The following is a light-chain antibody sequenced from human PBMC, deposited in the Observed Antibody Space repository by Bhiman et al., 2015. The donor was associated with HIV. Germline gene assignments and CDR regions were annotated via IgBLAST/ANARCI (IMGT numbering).Light chain of an antibody. V-gene: IGLV1-51*01. CDR2: DNN. Sequence: QSVLTQPPSVSAAPGQKVTISCSGSSPNIGNNFLSWYQQLPGTAPKLLIYDNNKRPSGIPDRFSGSKSGTSATLGITGLQTGDEADYYCETWDSSLSAEVFGGGTKLTVL. CDR1: SPNIGNNF. J-gene: IGLJ3*02. CDR3: ETWDSSLSAEV.